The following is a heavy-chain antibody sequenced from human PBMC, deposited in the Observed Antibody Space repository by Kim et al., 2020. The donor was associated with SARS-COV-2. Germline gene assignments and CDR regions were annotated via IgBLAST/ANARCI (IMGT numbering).Heavy chain of an antibody. D-gene: IGHD3-10*01. J-gene: IGHJ3*01. CDR2: NSGDSSYI. V-gene: IGHV3-21*01. Sequence: GGSLRLSCAASGFIFSDYSMNWVRQAPGKGLEWVSSNSGDSSYISYADSLKGRFTVSRDNSKNSLYLQMNSLRAEDTAVYYCASHGAGPSGAFALWGLWT. CDR3: ASHGAGPSGAFAL. CDR1: GFIFSDYS.